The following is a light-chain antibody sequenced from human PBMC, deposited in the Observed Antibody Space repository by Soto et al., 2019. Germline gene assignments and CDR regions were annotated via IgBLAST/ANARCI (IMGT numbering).Light chain of an antibody. CDR2: KAS. J-gene: IGKJ4*01. CDR3: QQFNTYPLT. V-gene: IGKV1-5*03. Sequence: DIQMTQSPSTLSASVGDRVTITCRASQSISTWLAWYQQKAGKAPKLLIYKASSLEGGVPSRFSGSGSGTHSNITISSLQPDDFAPYYCQQFNTYPLTFGGGTTVDIK. CDR1: QSISTW.